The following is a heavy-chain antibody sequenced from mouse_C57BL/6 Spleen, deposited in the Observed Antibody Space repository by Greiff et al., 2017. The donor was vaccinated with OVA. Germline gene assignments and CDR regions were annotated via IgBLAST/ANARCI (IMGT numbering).Heavy chain of an antibody. CDR2: IYPGDGDT. CDR1: GYAFSSYW. D-gene: IGHD2-4*01. Sequence: QVQLQQSGAELVKPGASVKISCKASGYAFSSYWMNWVKQRPGKGLEWIGQIYPGDGDTNYNGKFKGKATLTADKSSSTAYMQLSSLTSEDSAVYFCARSYDYDGPFAYWGQGTLVTVSA. V-gene: IGHV1-80*01. CDR3: ARSYDYDGPFAY. J-gene: IGHJ3*01.